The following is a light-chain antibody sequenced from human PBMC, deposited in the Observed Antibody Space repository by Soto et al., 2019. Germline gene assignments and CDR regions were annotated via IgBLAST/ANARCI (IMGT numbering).Light chain of an antibody. CDR3: QQLNNYPYT. CDR1: QGISSY. V-gene: IGKV1-9*01. CDR2: AAS. J-gene: IGKJ2*01. Sequence: DIQLTQSPSFLSASVGDRVTITCRASQGISSYLAWYQQKPGKAPKLLIYAASTLQSGVPSRFSGSGSGTEFTLTISSLQPEDFATYSCQQLNNYPYTFGQGNKLEIK.